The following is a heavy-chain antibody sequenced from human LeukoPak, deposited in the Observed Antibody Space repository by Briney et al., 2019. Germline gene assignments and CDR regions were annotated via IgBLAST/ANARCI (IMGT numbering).Heavy chain of an antibody. V-gene: IGHV3-9*01. Sequence: AGGSLRLSCAASGFTFDDYAMEWVRQAPGKGREGGSRISWNSGSIGYADSVKGRFTISRDNAKNSLYLQMNSLRAEDTALYYCAKGRTGYSSGWYWGELDYWGQGTLVTVSS. D-gene: IGHD6-19*01. J-gene: IGHJ4*02. CDR3: AKGRTGYSSGWYWGELDY. CDR1: GFTFDDYA. CDR2: ISWNSGSI.